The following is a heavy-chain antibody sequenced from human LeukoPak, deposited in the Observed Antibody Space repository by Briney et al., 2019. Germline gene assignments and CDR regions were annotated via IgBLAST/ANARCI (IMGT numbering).Heavy chain of an antibody. D-gene: IGHD3-10*01. J-gene: IGHJ4*02. CDR2: INHSGST. CDR3: ARGRYYGSGSVY. V-gene: IGHV4-34*01. Sequence: PSETLSLTCAVYGGSFSGYYWSWTRQPPGKGLEWIGEINHSGSTNYNPSLKSRVTISVDTSKNQFTLKLSSVTAADTAVYYCARGRYYGSGSVYWGRGTLVTVSS. CDR1: GGSFSGYY.